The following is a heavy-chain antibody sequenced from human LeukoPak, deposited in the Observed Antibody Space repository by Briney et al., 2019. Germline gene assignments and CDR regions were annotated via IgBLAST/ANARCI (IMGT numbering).Heavy chain of an antibody. CDR1: GFTFDDYA. Sequence: GRSLRLSCAASGFTFDDYAMHWVRQAPGKGLEWVSGISWNSGSIGYADSVKGRFTISRDNAKNSLYLQMNSLRAEDTALYYCAKDRQDYGDYGGAFDYWGRGTLVTVSS. J-gene: IGHJ4*02. D-gene: IGHD4-17*01. CDR3: AKDRQDYGDYGGAFDY. CDR2: ISWNSGSI. V-gene: IGHV3-9*01.